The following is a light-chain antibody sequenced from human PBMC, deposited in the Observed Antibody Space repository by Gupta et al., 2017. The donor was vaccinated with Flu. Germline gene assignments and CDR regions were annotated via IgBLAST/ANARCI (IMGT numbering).Light chain of an antibody. CDR2: LGS. CDR3: MQALQTPRT. J-gene: IGKJ1*01. Sequence: VTPGEPASISCRSSQSLLHSNGYNYLDWYLQKPGQAPQLLIYLGSNRASGVPDRFSGSGSGTDFTLKISRVEAEDVGVYYCMQALQTPRTFGQGTKVEIK. V-gene: IGKV2-28*01. CDR1: QSLLHSNGYNY.